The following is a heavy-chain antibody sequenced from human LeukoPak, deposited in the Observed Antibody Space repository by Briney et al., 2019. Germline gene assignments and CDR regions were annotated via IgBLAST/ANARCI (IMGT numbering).Heavy chain of an antibody. Sequence: ASVKVSCKTSGYTFTDYYIHWVRQAPGQGLEWMGWISPNSGNTNYAQKSQGRVTMTRDTSISTAYMELSSLTFDDTAMYYCAREYEQLAGSYYYYYTGVDVWGQGTTVTVSS. CDR2: ISPNSGNT. J-gene: IGHJ6*02. V-gene: IGHV1-2*02. D-gene: IGHD6-13*01. CDR1: GYTFTDYY. CDR3: AREYEQLAGSYYYYYTGVDV.